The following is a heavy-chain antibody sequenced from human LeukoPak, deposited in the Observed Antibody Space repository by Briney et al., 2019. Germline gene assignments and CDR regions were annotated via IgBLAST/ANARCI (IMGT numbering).Heavy chain of an antibody. J-gene: IGHJ3*02. V-gene: IGHV4-39*07. CDR2: FFLSGST. CDR3: ASSYYDFWSGYYSGFAFDI. CDR1: GGPISRSSYY. Sequence: LETLSLTCPVPGGPISRSSYYWGWFPQPPGKGLGWVGGFFLSGSTYYNPSLKSRVTISVDTSKNQFSLKLSSVTAADTAVYYCASSYYDFWSGYYSGFAFDIWGQGTMVTVSS. D-gene: IGHD3-3*01.